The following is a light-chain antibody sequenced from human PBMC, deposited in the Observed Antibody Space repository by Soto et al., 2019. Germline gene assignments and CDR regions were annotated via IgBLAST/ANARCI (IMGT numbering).Light chain of an antibody. V-gene: IGKV3-20*01. Sequence: EIVLTQSPGTLSVSPGERATLSCRASQSVSSRYVAWYQQKPGQAPRLLIYAASGRATGIPDRFSGSGSGTDFTLTISRLGPEDFGVYHCQQYGTSPWTFGQGTKVEIK. CDR1: QSVSSRY. CDR2: AAS. J-gene: IGKJ1*01. CDR3: QQYGTSPWT.